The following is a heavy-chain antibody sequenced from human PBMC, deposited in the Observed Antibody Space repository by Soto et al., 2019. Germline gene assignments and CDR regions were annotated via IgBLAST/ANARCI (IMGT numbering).Heavy chain of an antibody. D-gene: IGHD4-17*01. CDR3: ARHLTRSRRTTVNPWGYYYGMDV. V-gene: IGHV5-51*01. Sequence: PGESLKISCKGSGYSFTSYWIGWVRQMPGKGLEWMGIIYPGDSDTRYSPSFQGQVTISADKSISTAYPQWSSLKASDTAMYYCARHLTRSRRTTVNPWGYYYGMDVWGQGTTVTVSS. CDR1: GYSFTSYW. J-gene: IGHJ6*02. CDR2: IYPGDSDT.